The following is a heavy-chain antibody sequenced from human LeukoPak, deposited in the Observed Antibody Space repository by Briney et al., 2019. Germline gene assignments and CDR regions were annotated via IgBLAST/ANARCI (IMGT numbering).Heavy chain of an antibody. CDR3: ARGRGLGELAVASFDS. V-gene: IGHV3-74*03. J-gene: IGHJ4*02. CDR2: IYSDGRSL. Sequence: GGSLRLSSAGSGFTFTGYWMHWVRQAPGKGLVWISRIYSDGRSLTYADSVMGRFTISRDNAKNMLYLQMNSLRAEDTAVYYCARGRGLGELAVASFDSWGQGTLVTVSS. CDR1: GFTFTGYW. D-gene: IGHD6-19*01.